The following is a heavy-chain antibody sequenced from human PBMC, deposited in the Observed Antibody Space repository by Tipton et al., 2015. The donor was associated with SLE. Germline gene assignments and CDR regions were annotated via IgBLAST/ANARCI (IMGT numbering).Heavy chain of an antibody. CDR3: ARGQKRLGAYFDY. CDR2: IIPILNIT. D-gene: IGHD3-16*01. J-gene: IGHJ4*02. CDR1: GGTFSNYA. Sequence: QSGPEVKKPESSVKVSCKASGGTFSNYAINWVRLAPGQGLEWMGEIIPILNITNYAQNFQGRVPITTDESTSTAYMELSSLRSEDPAVYYCARGQKRLGAYFDYWGQGTLVTVSS. V-gene: IGHV1-69*05.